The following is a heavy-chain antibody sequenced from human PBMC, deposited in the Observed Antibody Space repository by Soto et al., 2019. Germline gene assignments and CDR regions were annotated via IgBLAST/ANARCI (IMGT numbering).Heavy chain of an antibody. V-gene: IGHV3-49*03. J-gene: IGHJ6*02. Sequence: GGSLRLSCTASGFTFGDYAMSWFRQAPGKGLEWVGFIRSKAYGGTTEYAASVKGRFTISRDDSKSIAYLQMNSLKTEDTAVYYCTRDESNFDWFPKRDPGGGYYYYGMDVWGQGTTVTVSS. CDR1: GFTFGDYA. CDR3: TRDESNFDWFPKRDPGGGYYYYGMDV. CDR2: IRSKAYGGTT. D-gene: IGHD3-9*01.